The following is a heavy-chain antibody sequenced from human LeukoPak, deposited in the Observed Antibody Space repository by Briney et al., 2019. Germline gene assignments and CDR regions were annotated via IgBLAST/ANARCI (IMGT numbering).Heavy chain of an antibody. CDR2: IFPSDSDT. CDR3: ARRTDNWSLIL. V-gene: IGHV5-51*01. Sequence: GEPLKISCKASGYNFANYWIGWARQTPGKGLEWMGSIFPSDSDTKYSPSFQGQVTTSADISISTAYLQWSSLKASDTAMYYCARRTDNWSLILWGQGTLVTVSS. CDR1: GYNFANYW. J-gene: IGHJ1*01. D-gene: IGHD1-26*01.